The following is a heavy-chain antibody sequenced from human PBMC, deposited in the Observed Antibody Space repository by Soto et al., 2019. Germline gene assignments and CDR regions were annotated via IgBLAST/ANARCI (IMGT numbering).Heavy chain of an antibody. J-gene: IGHJ6*02. CDR2: IDPSDSYT. V-gene: IGHV5-10-1*01. CDR3: ARQEPYYYYYGMDV. D-gene: IGHD1-1*01. Sequence: RGESLNISCKGSGYSFTRYLISWVRQMPGKGLEWMGRIDPSDSYTNYSPSFQGHVTISADKSISTAYLQWSSLKASDTAMYYCARQEPYYYYYGMDVWGQGTTVTVSS. CDR1: GYSFTRYL.